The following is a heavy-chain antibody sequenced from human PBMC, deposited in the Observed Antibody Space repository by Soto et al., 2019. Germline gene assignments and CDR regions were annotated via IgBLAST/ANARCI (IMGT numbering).Heavy chain of an antibody. D-gene: IGHD6-19*01. Sequence: EVQLVQSGGGVVQPGGSLRLSCAASGFTFSSYWMSWVRQAPGKGLEWVANIKQDGSEKYYVDSVKGRFTISRDKAKNQRYLQMNGVRAEDTAVSYCARDPGAGGDAFDIWGHGTMVTVSS. CDR2: IKQDGSEK. J-gene: IGHJ3*02. CDR1: GFTFSSYW. V-gene: IGHV3-7*01. CDR3: ARDPGAGGDAFDI.